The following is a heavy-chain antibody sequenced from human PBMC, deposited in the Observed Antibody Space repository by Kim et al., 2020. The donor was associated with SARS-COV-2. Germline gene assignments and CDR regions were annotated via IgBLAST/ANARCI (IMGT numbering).Heavy chain of an antibody. Sequence: SVKVSCKASGGTFSSYAISWVRQAPGQGLEWMGGIIPIFGTANYAQKFQGRVTITADESTSTAYMELSSLRSEDTAVYYCARVAGPDPYYYDSSGYYGYKAFDIWGQGTMVTVSS. V-gene: IGHV1-69*13. CDR3: ARVAGPDPYYYDSSGYYGYKAFDI. J-gene: IGHJ3*02. D-gene: IGHD3-22*01. CDR1: GGTFSSYA. CDR2: IIPIFGTA.